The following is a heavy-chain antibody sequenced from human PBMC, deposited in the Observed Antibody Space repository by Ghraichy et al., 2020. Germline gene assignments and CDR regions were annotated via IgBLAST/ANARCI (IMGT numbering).Heavy chain of an antibody. J-gene: IGHJ6*02. D-gene: IGHD6-13*01. Sequence: ASVKVSCKASGYTFTSYAMHWVRQAPGQRLEWMGWINAGNGNTKYSQKFQGRVTITRDTSASTAYMELSSLRSEDTAVYYCARGYTGTYYYYGMDVWGQGTTVTVSS. CDR3: ARGYTGTYYYYGMDV. CDR2: INAGNGNT. CDR1: GYTFTSYA. V-gene: IGHV1-3*01.